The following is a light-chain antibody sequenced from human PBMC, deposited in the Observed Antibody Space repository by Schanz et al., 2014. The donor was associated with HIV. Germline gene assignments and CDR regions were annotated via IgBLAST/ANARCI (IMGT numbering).Light chain of an antibody. CDR3: CSFTSSNTLL. Sequence: QSVLTQPASVSGSPGQSITISCTGSSTDVGGYDLVSWYQQHPGQVPKLMIYGVDKRPSGVSHRFSGAKSGNTASLTISGLQAEDEADYYCCSFTSSNTLLFGGGTKLTVL. CDR2: GVD. CDR1: STDVGGYDL. V-gene: IGLV2-14*02. J-gene: IGLJ2*01.